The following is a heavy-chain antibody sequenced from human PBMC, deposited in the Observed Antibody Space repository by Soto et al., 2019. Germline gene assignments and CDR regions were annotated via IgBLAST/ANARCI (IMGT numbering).Heavy chain of an antibody. CDR3: AHIVVAGLGYYFDY. D-gene: IGHD6-19*01. Sequence: QITLKESGPTLVKPTQSLTLTCTFSGFSLRSTGMTVGWIRQPPGKALEWLALIYWDDDKRYSPFLKSRLTITKDTSKNQVVLTMSNMDPVDTARYYCAHIVVAGLGYYFDYWGQGTLVTVSS. J-gene: IGHJ4*02. CDR1: GFSLRSTGMT. CDR2: IYWDDDK. V-gene: IGHV2-5*02.